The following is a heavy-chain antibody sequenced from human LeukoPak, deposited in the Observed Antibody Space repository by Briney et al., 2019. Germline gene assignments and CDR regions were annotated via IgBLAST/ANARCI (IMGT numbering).Heavy chain of an antibody. CDR3: AKADRRSDLPYYFDY. V-gene: IGHV3-23*01. J-gene: IGHJ4*02. CDR1: GFTFSTYG. CDR2: ISGSGDST. Sequence: GGSLRLSCAASGFTFSTYGMSWVRQAPGKGLAWASGISGSGDSTYYADSVRGRFTISRDNSKNTLFLQMNSLRAEDTAVYYCAKADRRSDLPYYFDYWGQGTLVTVSS.